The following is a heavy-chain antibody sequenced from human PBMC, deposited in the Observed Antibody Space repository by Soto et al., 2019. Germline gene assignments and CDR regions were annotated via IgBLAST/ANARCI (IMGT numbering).Heavy chain of an antibody. CDR1: GFTFSSSA. CDR3: AKSLNINWKNWFDP. J-gene: IGHJ5*02. D-gene: IGHD1-1*01. Sequence: EEQLLESGGGLVQPGESLRLSCAASGFTFSSSAMNWVLQAPGKGLEWVSIISDSGGRTYYADSVRGRFTISRDNSKNTLYLQMNSLRAEDTAVYYCAKSLNINWKNWFDPWGQGTLVTVSS. V-gene: IGHV3-23*01. CDR2: ISDSGGRT.